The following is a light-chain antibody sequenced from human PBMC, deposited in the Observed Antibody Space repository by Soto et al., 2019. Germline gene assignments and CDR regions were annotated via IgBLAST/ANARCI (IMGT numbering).Light chain of an antibody. V-gene: IGKV3-20*01. CDR3: QQFDSSPPFT. CDR1: QSVSSSY. CDR2: GAS. J-gene: IGKJ3*01. Sequence: EIVLTQSPGTLSLSPGERATLSCRASQSVSSSYLAWYQQKPGQAPRLLIDGASSTATGIPDRFSGSGSWTDFTLTISTLEPEDFAVAYCQQFDSSPPFTFGPGSKVDVK.